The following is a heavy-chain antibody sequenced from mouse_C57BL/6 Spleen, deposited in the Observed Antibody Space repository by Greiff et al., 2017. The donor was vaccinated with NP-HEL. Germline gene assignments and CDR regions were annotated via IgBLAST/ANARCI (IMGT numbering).Heavy chain of an antibody. V-gene: IGHV5-4*01. CDR1: GFTFSSYA. CDR2: ISDGGSYT. D-gene: IGHD1-1*01. J-gene: IGHJ2*01. Sequence: EVQRVESGGGLVKPGGSLKLSCAASGFTFSSYAMSWVRQTPEKRLEWVATISDGGSYTYYPDNVKGRFTISRDNAKNNLYLQMSQLKSEDTAMYYCAREGVTTVVAWDFDYWGQGTTLTVSS. CDR3: AREGVTTVVAWDFDY.